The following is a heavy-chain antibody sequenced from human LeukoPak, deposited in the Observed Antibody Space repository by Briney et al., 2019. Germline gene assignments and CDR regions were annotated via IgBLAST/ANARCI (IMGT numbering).Heavy chain of an antibody. D-gene: IGHD1-26*01. J-gene: IGHJ4*02. Sequence: ASVKVSCKASGYTFTGYYLHWVRQAPGQGLEWMGWINPYSGGTNSAQKFEGRVTLTRGTSINTVYMELSRLRSDDTAVYFCAREGEFGTYRGFNYWGQGTLVTVSS. V-gene: IGHV1-2*02. CDR3: AREGEFGTYRGFNY. CDR2: INPYSGGT. CDR1: GYTFTGYY.